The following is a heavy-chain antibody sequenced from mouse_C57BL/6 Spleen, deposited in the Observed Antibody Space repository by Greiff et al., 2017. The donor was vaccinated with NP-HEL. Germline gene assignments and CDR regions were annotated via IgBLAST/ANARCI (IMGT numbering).Heavy chain of an antibody. CDR3: ARQLRGGDYYAMDY. D-gene: IGHD3-2*02. CDR1: GFTFSSYG. V-gene: IGHV5-6*01. CDR2: ISSGGSYT. Sequence: DVHLVESGGDLVKPGGSLKLSCAASGFTFSSYGMSWVRQTQDKRLEWVATISSGGSYTYYTDSVKGRFTISRDNAKNTLYLQMSSLKSEDTAMYDCARQLRGGDYYAMDYWGQGTSVTVSS. J-gene: IGHJ4*01.